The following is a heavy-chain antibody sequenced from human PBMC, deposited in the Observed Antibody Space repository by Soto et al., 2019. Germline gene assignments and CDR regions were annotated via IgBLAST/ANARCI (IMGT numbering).Heavy chain of an antibody. J-gene: IGHJ3*02. V-gene: IGHV1-8*01. D-gene: IGHD3-10*01. CDR2: MNPNSGNT. CDR3: AGCINYYDSGDDAFDI. CDR1: GYTFTSYD. Sequence: QVQLVQSGAEVKKPGASVKVSCKASGYTFTSYDINWVRQATGQGLEWMGWMNPNSGNTGYAQKFQGRATMTRNTSISTAYMELSSLRSEDTAVYYFAGCINYYDSGDDAFDIWGQGTMVTVSS.